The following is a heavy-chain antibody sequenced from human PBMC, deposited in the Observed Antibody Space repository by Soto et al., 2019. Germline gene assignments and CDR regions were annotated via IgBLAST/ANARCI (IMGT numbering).Heavy chain of an antibody. CDR2: IGPESGAT. J-gene: IGHJ4*02. Sequence: ASVKVSCKASGYTFTGHYIHWVRQAPEQGPEWMGEIGPESGATRYAQKFQGRVTMTMDMSITTVYMELSNLSPDDTAVYYCGRGRSGQIVVFYWGQGTTVTVYS. D-gene: IGHD5-12*01. V-gene: IGHV1-2*02. CDR3: GRGRSGQIVVFY. CDR1: GYTFTGHY.